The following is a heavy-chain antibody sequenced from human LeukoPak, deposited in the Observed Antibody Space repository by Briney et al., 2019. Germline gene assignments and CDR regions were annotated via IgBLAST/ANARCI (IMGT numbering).Heavy chain of an antibody. D-gene: IGHD4-17*01. V-gene: IGHV3-33*01. CDR2: IWSDGTNT. Sequence: SLRLSCAASGFVFSYHGMHWVRHAPGKGLEWVAAIWSDGTNTNYADSVKGRFTIPRDISKNTLYLQLNSLRAEDPAVYYCARDPARSFDIWGQGTMVTVSS. CDR3: ARDPARSFDI. J-gene: IGHJ3*02. CDR1: GFVFSYHG.